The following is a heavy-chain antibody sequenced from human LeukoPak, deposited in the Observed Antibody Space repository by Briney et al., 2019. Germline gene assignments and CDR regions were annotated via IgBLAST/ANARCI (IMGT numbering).Heavy chain of an antibody. D-gene: IGHD3-10*01. CDR2: IYYSGST. V-gene: IGHV4-39*07. Sequence: SETLSLTCTVSGGSISSSSYYWGWIRQPPGKGLEWIGSIYYSGSTNYNPSLKSRVTMSVDTSKNQFSLKLSSVTAADTAVYYCAREFGELLGHYYYYYMDVWGKGTTVTVSS. J-gene: IGHJ6*03. CDR3: AREFGELLGHYYYYYMDV. CDR1: GGSISSSSYY.